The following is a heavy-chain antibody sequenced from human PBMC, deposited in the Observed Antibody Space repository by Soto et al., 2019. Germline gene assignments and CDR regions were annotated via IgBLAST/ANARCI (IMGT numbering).Heavy chain of an antibody. J-gene: IGHJ5*02. D-gene: IGHD1-1*01. Sequence: TLSLTCAVSGGSISRGDYLWSWIRQSPGKGLEWIAYMYHSGSAYYNPSLRGRVTISVDTSKNQLSLNLTSVTAADTAVYYCARVGGTPYNWFDPWGPGILVTVSS. CDR1: GGSISRGDYL. CDR3: ARVGGTPYNWFDP. CDR2: MYHSGSA. V-gene: IGHV4-30-2*06.